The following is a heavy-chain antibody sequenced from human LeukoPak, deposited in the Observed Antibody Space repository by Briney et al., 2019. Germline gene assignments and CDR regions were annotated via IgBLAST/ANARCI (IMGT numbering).Heavy chain of an antibody. CDR1: GYTFTGYY. CDR2: INPNSGGT. J-gene: IGHJ4*02. Sequence: ASVKVSCKASGYTFTGYYMHWVRQAPGQGLEGMGWINPNSGGTNYAQKFQGGVTMTRDMSTSTVYMELSSLRSEDTAVYYCARDGHGYNGDFDYWGQGTLVTVSS. D-gene: IGHD5-24*01. V-gene: IGHV1-2*02. CDR3: ARDGHGYNGDFDY.